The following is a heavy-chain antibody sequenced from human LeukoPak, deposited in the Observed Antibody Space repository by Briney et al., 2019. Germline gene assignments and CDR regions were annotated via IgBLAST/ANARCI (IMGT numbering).Heavy chain of an antibody. V-gene: IGHV3-21*01. Sequence: GGSLRLSCAASGFTFSSYSMNWVRQAPGKGLEWVSSISSSSSYIYYADSVKGRFTISGDNSKNSLYLQMNSLRAEDTAVYYCARDAPYYYDSSGHDFDYWGQGTLVTVSS. D-gene: IGHD3-22*01. CDR3: ARDAPYYYDSSGHDFDY. CDR2: ISSSSSYI. J-gene: IGHJ4*02. CDR1: GFTFSSYS.